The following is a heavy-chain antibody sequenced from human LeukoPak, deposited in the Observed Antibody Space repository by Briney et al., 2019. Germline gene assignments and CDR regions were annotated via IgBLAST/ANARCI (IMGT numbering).Heavy chain of an antibody. V-gene: IGHV3-9*01. CDR1: GFTFDDYA. CDR2: ISWDSGSI. CDR3: AKDFTAMVRGGDY. J-gene: IGHJ4*02. D-gene: IGHD5-18*01. Sequence: GGSLRLSCAASGFTFDDYAMHWVRQAPGKGLEWVSGISWDSGSIGYADSVKGRFTISRDNAKNSLYLQMNSLRAEDTALYYCAKDFTAMVRGGDYWGQGTLVTVSS.